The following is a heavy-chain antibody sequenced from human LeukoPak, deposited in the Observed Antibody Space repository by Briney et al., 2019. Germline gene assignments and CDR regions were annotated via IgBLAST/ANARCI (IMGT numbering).Heavy chain of an antibody. Sequence: SETLSLTCTVSGGSISSGDYYWSWIRQPPGKGLEWIGYIYYSGSTIYNPSLKSRVTISVDTSRNQFSLKLNSVTAADTAAYYCARTPGGMDVWGQGTTVTVSS. V-gene: IGHV4-61*08. CDR3: ARTPGGMDV. J-gene: IGHJ6*02. CDR1: GGSISSGDYY. CDR2: IYYSGST.